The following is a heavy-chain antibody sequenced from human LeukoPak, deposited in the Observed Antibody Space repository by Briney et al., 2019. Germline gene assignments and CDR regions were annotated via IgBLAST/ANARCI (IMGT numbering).Heavy chain of an antibody. CDR1: GDSVSSNSAA. CDR2: TYYRSKWYN. D-gene: IGHD1-26*01. Sequence: SQTLSLTCAISGDSVSSNSAAWNWTRQSPSRGLEWLERTYYRSKWYNDYAVSVKSRITINPDTSKNQFSLQLNSVTPEDTAVYYCARVTGGSYFDYYYYYGMDVWGQGTTVTVSS. J-gene: IGHJ6*02. CDR3: ARVTGGSYFDYYYYYGMDV. V-gene: IGHV6-1*01.